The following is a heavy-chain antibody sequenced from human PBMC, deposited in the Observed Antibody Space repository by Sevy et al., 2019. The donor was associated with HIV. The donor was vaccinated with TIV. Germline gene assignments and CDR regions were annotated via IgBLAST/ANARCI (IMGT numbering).Heavy chain of an antibody. J-gene: IGHJ4*02. Sequence: GGSLRLSCAASGFTFSSYSMNWVRQAPGKGLEWVSYISSSSSTKYYADSVKGSFTISSDKAKNPLYQKMNSLRDEDTAVYYCACRSTLLWFGDTYYFDYWGQGTLVTVSS. CDR3: ACRSTLLWFGDTYYFDY. CDR2: ISSSSSTK. CDR1: GFTFSSYS. V-gene: IGHV3-48*02. D-gene: IGHD3-10*01.